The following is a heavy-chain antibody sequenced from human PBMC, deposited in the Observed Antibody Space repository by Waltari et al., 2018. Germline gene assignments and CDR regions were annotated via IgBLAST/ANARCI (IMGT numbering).Heavy chain of an antibody. CDR1: GFTFSSYA. J-gene: IGHJ4*02. V-gene: IGHV3-23*01. Sequence: EVQLLESGGGLVQPGGSLRLSCAASGFTFSSYAMSWVRQAPGKGLEWVSAISGSGGSTYYADSVKGRFTISRDDSKNTAYLQMNSLKTEDTAVYYCTRSYDFWSGQMFYWGQGTLVIVSS. CDR2: ISGSGGST. CDR3: TRSYDFWSGQMFY. D-gene: IGHD3-3*01.